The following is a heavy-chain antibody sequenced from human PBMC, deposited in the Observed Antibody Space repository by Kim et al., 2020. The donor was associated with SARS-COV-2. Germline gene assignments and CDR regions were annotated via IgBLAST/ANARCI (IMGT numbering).Heavy chain of an antibody. J-gene: IGHJ4*02. CDR3: AKVSVFYDIWTGTKGYYFDY. V-gene: IGHV3-23*03. Sequence: RFTISRDNSKNKVNLQMNSLRAEDTAVYYCAKVSVFYDIWTGTKGYYFDYWGQGTLVTVSS. D-gene: IGHD3-9*01.